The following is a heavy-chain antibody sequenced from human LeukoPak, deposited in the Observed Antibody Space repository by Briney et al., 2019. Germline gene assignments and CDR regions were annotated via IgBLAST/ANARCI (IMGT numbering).Heavy chain of an antibody. J-gene: IGHJ5*02. V-gene: IGHV3-15*01. CDR2: IKSKTDGGTT. Sequence: GGSLRLSCAASGFTFSSYWMSWVRQAPGKGLEWVGRIKSKTDGGTTDYAAPVKGRFTISRDDSKNTLYLQMNSLRAEDTAVYYCAKDRVGYYGSGSSRFDPWGQGTLVTVSS. CDR3: AKDRVGYYGSGSSRFDP. CDR1: GFTFSSYW. D-gene: IGHD3-10*01.